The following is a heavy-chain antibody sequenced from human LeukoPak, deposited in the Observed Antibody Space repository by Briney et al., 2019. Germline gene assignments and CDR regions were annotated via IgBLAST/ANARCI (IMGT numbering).Heavy chain of an antibody. V-gene: IGHV1-8*01. CDR1: GYTFTSYD. Sequence: ASVKASCKASGYTFTSYDINWVRQATGQGLEWMGWMNPNSGNTGYAQKFQGRVTMTRNTSISTAYMELSSLRSEDTAVYYRARNPPRVNGAFDIWGQGTMVTVSS. CDR3: ARNPPRVNGAFDI. CDR2: MNPNSGNT. J-gene: IGHJ3*02. D-gene: IGHD2-21*01.